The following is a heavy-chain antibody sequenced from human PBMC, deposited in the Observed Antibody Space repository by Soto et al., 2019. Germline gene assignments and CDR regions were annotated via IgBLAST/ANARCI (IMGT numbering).Heavy chain of an antibody. D-gene: IGHD5-18*01. CDR2: IKQDGSEK. Sequence: EVQLVESGGGLVQPGGSLRLSCAASGFTFSSYWMSWVRQAPGKGLEWVANIKQDGSEKYYVDSVKGRFTISRDNAKNSLYLQMNSLRAEDTAVYYCARVRGSYGPSLYESWGQGTLVTVSS. V-gene: IGHV3-7*05. CDR3: ARVRGSYGPSLYES. CDR1: GFTFSSYW. J-gene: IGHJ4*02.